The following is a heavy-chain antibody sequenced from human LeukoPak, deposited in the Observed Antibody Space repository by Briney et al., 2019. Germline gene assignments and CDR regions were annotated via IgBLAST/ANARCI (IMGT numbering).Heavy chain of an antibody. D-gene: IGHD7-27*01. CDR2: ISWNSGSI. V-gene: IGHV3-9*01. CDR1: GFTFDDYA. J-gene: IGHJ4*02. CDR3: AGSLGPLTEY. Sequence: PGRSLRLSCAASGFTFDDYAMHWVRQAPGKGLEWVSGISWNSGSIGYADSVEGRFTISRDNAKNTLYLHMNNLRAEDTAVYYCAGSLGPLTEYWGRGTLVTVSS.